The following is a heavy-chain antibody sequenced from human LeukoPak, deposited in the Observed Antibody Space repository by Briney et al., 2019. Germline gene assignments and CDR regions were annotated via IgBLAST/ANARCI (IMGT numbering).Heavy chain of an antibody. D-gene: IGHD3-3*01. J-gene: IGHJ4*02. CDR1: GFTVNSNF. V-gene: IGHV3-23*01. CDR2: ISVTAEYI. Sequence: GGSLRLSCAASGFTVNSNFMTWVRQAPGKGLEWVSTISVTAEYIFYADSVKGRFTISRDDSNNVLYLQMHSLRAEDTALYYCASGPPFLKYFEYWGQGTLVTVSS. CDR3: ASGPPFLKYFEY.